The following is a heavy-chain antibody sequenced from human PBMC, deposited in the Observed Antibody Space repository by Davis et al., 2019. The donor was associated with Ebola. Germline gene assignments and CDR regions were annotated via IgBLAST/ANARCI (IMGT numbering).Heavy chain of an antibody. CDR2: IKKDGIQK. CDR1: GFTFSSYA. CDR3: ARVVSGY. D-gene: IGHD6-19*01. J-gene: IGHJ4*02. Sequence: GESLKISCVASGFTFSSYAMNWVRQAPGKGLEWVATIKKDGIQKYYVDSVKGRFIISRDNAKNSLYLQMNSLRDEDTAVYYCARVVSGYWGQGLLVTVSS. V-gene: IGHV3-7*03.